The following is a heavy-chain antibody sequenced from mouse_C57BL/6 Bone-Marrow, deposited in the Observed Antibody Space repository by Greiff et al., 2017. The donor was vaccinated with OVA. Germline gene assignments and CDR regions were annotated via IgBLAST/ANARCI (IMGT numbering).Heavy chain of an antibody. CDR3: ASFIYSGNHWYFDV. CDR2: ISHSNGGT. V-gene: IGHV1-53*01. J-gene: IGHJ1*03. Sequence: VQLQQPGTELVKPGASVKLSCKASGYTFTSYWMHWVKQRPGQGLEWIGNISHSNGGTNYNEKVKSKATLTVDKSSSTDYMQLSSLTSEDSAVYDCASFIYSGNHWYFDVWGTGTTVTVSS. CDR1: GYTFTSYW. D-gene: IGHD2-1*01.